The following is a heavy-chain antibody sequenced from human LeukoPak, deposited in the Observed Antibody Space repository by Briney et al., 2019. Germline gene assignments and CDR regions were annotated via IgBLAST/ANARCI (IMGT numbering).Heavy chain of an antibody. CDR3: ARPALRQDGSGYYFYDY. Sequence: ASVKVSCKASGYIFTNYYMHWVRQAPGQGLEWMGIINPSGDSTSYAQTFQGRVTMTRDTSTSTVYMELSSLRSDDTAVYYCARPALRQDGSGYYFYDYWGQGTLVTVSS. D-gene: IGHD3-22*01. CDR1: GYIFTNYY. V-gene: IGHV1-46*01. J-gene: IGHJ4*02. CDR2: INPSGDST.